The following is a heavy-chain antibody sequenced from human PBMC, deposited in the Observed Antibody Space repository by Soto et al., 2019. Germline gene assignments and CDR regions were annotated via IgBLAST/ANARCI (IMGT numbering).Heavy chain of an antibody. CDR3: ANDLPLVSIQLCSSRATPNWFDP. CDR1: GGSISSHY. CDR2: IYTSGST. Sequence: QVQLRESGPGLVKPSATLSLTCTVSGGSISSHYCGWIRQPAVMGLAWIARIYTSGSTNYNPSLKRRVTLLVDTSKNQFSLQLSSVTAADTAVYYCANDLPLVSIQLCSSRATPNWFDPRGQRTLVTVSS. J-gene: IGHJ5*02. D-gene: IGHD5-18*01. V-gene: IGHV4-4*07.